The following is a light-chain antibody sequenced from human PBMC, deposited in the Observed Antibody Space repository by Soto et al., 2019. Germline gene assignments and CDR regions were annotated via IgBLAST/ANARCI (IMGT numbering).Light chain of an antibody. CDR2: GAS. CDR1: QSVSSNY. Sequence: EIVLTQSPGTLPLSPGERATLSCRASQSVSSNYLVWYQQKPGQAPRPLIYGASSRAPGIPDRFSGSGSGTDFTLPISRLEPEDFAVYYCQQYANSPFTFGQGTKLEIK. V-gene: IGKV3-20*01. J-gene: IGKJ2*01. CDR3: QQYANSPFT.